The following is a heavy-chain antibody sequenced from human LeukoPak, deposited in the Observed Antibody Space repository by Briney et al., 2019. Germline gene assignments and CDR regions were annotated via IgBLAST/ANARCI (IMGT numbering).Heavy chain of an antibody. CDR1: GFTFSSYW. Sequence: GGSLRLSCAASGFTFSSYWMSWVRQAPGKGLEWVANIKQDGSGKYYVDSVKGRFTISRDNAKNSLYLQMNSLTAEDTAVYYCAARRGYYHYMDVWGKGTTVTVSS. CDR2: IKQDGSGK. J-gene: IGHJ6*03. CDR3: AARRGYYHYMDV. D-gene: IGHD3-3*01. V-gene: IGHV3-7*03.